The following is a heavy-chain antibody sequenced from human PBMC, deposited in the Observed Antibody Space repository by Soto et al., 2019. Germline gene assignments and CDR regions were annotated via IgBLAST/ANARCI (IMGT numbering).Heavy chain of an antibody. V-gene: IGHV5-51*01. CDR2: IYPGDSDT. CDR3: ARPGYYDSSGFFNFDY. D-gene: IGHD3-22*01. J-gene: IGHJ4*02. CDR1: GYSLNTYW. Sequence: GESLKISCKASGYSLNTYWIGWVRQLPGKGLEWMGIIYPGDSDTRYSPSFQGQVTISADKSITTVYLQWNSLKASDTAIYYCARPGYYDSSGFFNFDYWGQGTLVTVSS.